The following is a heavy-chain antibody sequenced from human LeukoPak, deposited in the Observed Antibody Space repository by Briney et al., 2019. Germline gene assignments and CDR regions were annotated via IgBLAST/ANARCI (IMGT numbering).Heavy chain of an antibody. CDR2: ISGSGGST. V-gene: IGHV3-23*01. D-gene: IGHD3-22*01. CDR3: AKALRPLVVITPSLFDY. Sequence: GGSLRLSCAASGFTFSSYAMSWVRQAPGKGLEWVSAISGSGGSTYYADSVKGRFTISRDNSKNTLYLQMNSLRAEDTAVYYCAKALRPLVVITPSLFDYWGQGTLVTVSS. J-gene: IGHJ4*02. CDR1: GFTFSSYA.